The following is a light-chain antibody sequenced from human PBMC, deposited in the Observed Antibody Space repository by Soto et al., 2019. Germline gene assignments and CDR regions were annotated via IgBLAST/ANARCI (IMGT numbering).Light chain of an antibody. CDR1: SRDVGGYNS. Sequence: QSVLTQPASVSGSPGQSITISCTGTSRDVGGYNSVSWYQQHPGKAPKLMIYEVTNRPSGVSNRFSGSKSGNTASLTISGLQAEDEADYYCAAWDDILNAYVFGAATKLTVL. J-gene: IGLJ1*01. CDR3: AAWDDILNAYV. CDR2: EVT. V-gene: IGLV2-14*01.